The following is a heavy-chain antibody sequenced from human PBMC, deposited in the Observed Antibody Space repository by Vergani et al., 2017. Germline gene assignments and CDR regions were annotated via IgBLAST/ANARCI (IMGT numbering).Heavy chain of an antibody. V-gene: IGHV3-23*04. Sequence: VHLVESGGGLVQPGGSLRLSCAASGFTFSSYAMSWVRQAPGKGLEWVSAISGSGGSTYYADSVKGRFTISRDNSKNTLYLQMNSLRAEDTAVYYCAKDSSIGIVVVPAAMGFDYWGQGTLVTVSS. CDR2: ISGSGGST. J-gene: IGHJ4*02. CDR1: GFTFSSYA. CDR3: AKDSSIGIVVVPAAMGFDY. D-gene: IGHD2-2*01.